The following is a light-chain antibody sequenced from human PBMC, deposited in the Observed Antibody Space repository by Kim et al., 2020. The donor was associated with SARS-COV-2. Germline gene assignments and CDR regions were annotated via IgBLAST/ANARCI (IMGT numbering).Light chain of an antibody. CDR2: AAS. Sequence: DIRMTQSPSYVSASVGDRVTITCRSSQGLSNFLAWYQQKPGKVPKLLIYAASVLQSGVPSRFSGRGSGTDFTLTISSLQPEDVATYYCQRYNSAPWTFGQGTKVEIK. CDR1: QGLSNF. V-gene: IGKV1-27*01. CDR3: QRYNSAPWT. J-gene: IGKJ1*01.